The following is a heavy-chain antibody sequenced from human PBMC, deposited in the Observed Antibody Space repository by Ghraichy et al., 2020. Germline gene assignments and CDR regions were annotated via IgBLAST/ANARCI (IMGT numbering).Heavy chain of an antibody. Sequence: LSLTCTVSGVTMTSDTYSWTWIRQYPEKGLEWIGNISYTGSTSYNPSLQSRVSISVDTSKNQFSLQLTSVTAADTAVYYCARDSRKDDSNFVDYFDSWGQGTLVTVSS. V-gene: IGHV4-31*03. D-gene: IGHD5-24*01. J-gene: IGHJ4*02. CDR1: GVTMTSDTYS. CDR3: ARDSRKDDSNFVDYFDS. CDR2: ISYTGST.